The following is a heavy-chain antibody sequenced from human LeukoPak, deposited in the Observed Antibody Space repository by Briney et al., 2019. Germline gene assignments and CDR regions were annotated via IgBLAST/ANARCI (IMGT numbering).Heavy chain of an antibody. J-gene: IGHJ6*03. V-gene: IGHV1-2*02. CDR1: GYTFTGYY. Sequence: ASVKVSCKASGYTFTGYYMHWVRQAPGQGLEWMGWINPNSGGTNYAQKFQGRVTMTRDTSISTTYMELSRLRSDDTAVYYCARGEGTSYYYMDVWGKGTTVTISS. CDR2: INPNSGGT. CDR3: ARGEGTSYYYMDV. D-gene: IGHD2-2*01.